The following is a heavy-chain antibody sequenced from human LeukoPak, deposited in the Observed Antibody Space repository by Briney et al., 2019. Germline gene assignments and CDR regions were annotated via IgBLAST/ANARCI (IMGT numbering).Heavy chain of an antibody. CDR3: AKEWSIAAALFDY. CDR1: GFTFSSYG. J-gene: IGHJ4*02. D-gene: IGHD6-13*01. V-gene: IGHV3-30*18. CDR2: ISYDGSNK. Sequence: GGSLRLSCAASGFTFSSYGMHWVRQAPGKGLEWVAVISYDGSNKYYADSVKGRFTISRDNSKNTLYLQMNSLRAEDTAVYYCAKEWSIAAALFDYWGQGTLVTVSS.